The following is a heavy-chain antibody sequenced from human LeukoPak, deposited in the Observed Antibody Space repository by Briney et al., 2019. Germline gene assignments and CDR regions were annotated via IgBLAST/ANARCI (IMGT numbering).Heavy chain of an antibody. D-gene: IGHD3-9*01. CDR3: ARDRYYDILTARHYYYGMDV. CDR2: IIPIFGTA. V-gene: IGHV1-69*06. J-gene: IGHJ6*04. Sequence: ASVKVSCKASGGTFSSYAISWVRQAPGQGLEWMGGIIPIFGTANYAQKFQGRVTITADKSTSTAYMELSSLRSEDTAVYYCARDRYYDILTARHYYYGMDVWGKGTRSPSPQ. CDR1: GGTFSSYA.